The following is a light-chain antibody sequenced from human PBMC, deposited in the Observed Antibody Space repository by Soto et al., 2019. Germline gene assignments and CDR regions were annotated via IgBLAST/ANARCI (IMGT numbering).Light chain of an antibody. J-gene: IGLJ1*01. Sequence: QSVLTQPASVSVSPGQSITISCTGTSSDVGGYNYVSWYQQHPGKAPKLMIYEVSNRPSRVSNRFSGSKSGNTASLTISGLQAEDEADYYCSSYTRSSTSYVFGTGTKV. CDR2: EVS. CDR1: SSDVGGYNY. CDR3: SSYTRSSTSYV. V-gene: IGLV2-14*01.